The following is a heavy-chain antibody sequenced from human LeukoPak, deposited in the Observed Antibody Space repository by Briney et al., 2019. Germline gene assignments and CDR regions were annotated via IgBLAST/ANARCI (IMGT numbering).Heavy chain of an antibody. J-gene: IGHJ5*02. CDR2: IYYSGST. CDR3: ATLTAMVTGWFDP. V-gene: IGHV4-59*01. CDR1: GGSITTSY. D-gene: IGHD5-18*01. Sequence: SETLSLTCTVSGGSITTSYWSWIRQPPGKGLEWIGYIYYSGSTNYNPSLKSRVTISVDTSKNQFSLKLSSVTAADTAVYYCATLTAMVTGWFDPWGQGTLVTVSS.